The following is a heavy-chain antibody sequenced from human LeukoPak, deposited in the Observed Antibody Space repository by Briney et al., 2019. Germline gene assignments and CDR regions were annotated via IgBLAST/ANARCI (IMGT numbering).Heavy chain of an antibody. CDR1: VFTYSSFG. J-gene: IGHJ3*02. Sequence: GGSLRLSCAASVFTYSSFGMYWVRQAPGKGLEWVTFIRYDGNHKFYADSVKGRITISKDNYKNTLYVEMNSLVVEDTAIYYCARAEGSGYYDALDTWGQGTLVIVSS. V-gene: IGHV3-30*02. D-gene: IGHD3-22*01. CDR2: IRYDGNHK. CDR3: ARAEGSGYYDALDT.